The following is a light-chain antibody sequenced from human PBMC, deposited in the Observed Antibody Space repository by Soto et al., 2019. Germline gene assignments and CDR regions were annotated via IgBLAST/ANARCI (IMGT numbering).Light chain of an antibody. CDR3: SSYTTPTTPVV. J-gene: IGLJ2*01. V-gene: IGLV2-14*01. CDR2: EVT. Sequence: QSVLTQPASVSGSPGQSITISCTGTSSDIGTYDYVSWYQHHPGKAPKLMIYEVTNRPSGVSDRVSGSKSGKTASLTISGLQAEDEADYYCSSYTTPTTPVVFGGGTKVTVL. CDR1: SSDIGTYDY.